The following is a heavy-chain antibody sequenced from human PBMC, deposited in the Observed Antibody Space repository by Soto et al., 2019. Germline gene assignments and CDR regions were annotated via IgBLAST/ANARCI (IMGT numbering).Heavy chain of an antibody. J-gene: IGHJ6*02. CDR2: IIPIFGTA. CDR3: ARSLVRVHQEAVAGTDYYCYGMDV. Sequence: QVQLVQSGAEVKKPGSSVKVSCKASGGTFSSYAISWVRQAPGQGLAWMGGIIPIFGTANYAQKFQGRVTITADKSTSTAYMELSSLRSEDTAVYYCARSLVRVHQEAVAGTDYYCYGMDVWGQGTTVTVSS. D-gene: IGHD6-19*01. V-gene: IGHV1-69*06. CDR1: GGTFSSYA.